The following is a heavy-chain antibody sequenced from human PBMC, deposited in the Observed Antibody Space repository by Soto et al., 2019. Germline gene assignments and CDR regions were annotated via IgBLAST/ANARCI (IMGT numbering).Heavy chain of an antibody. D-gene: IGHD2-15*01. CDR1: GGSFSGYY. Sequence: SETLSLTCAVYGGSFSGYYWSWIRQPPGKGLEWIGEINHSVSTNYNPSLKSRVTISVDTSKNQFSLKLSSVTAADTAVYYCARVVVAATPRDYWGQGTLVTVSS. CDR2: INHSVST. V-gene: IGHV4-34*01. J-gene: IGHJ4*02. CDR3: ARVVVAATPRDY.